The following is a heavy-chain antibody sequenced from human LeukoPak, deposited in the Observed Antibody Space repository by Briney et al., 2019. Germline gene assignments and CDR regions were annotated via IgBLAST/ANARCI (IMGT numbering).Heavy chain of an antibody. CDR1: GGSISSGGYS. D-gene: IGHD1-7*01. CDR2: IYHSGST. Sequence: PSETLSLTCAVSGGSISSGGYSWSWIRQPPGKGLEWIGCIYHSGSTYYNPSLKSRVTISVDRSKNQFSLKLSSVTAADTAVYYCARSAITGTTSWFDPWGQGTLVTVSS. J-gene: IGHJ5*02. V-gene: IGHV4-30-2*01. CDR3: ARSAITGTTSWFDP.